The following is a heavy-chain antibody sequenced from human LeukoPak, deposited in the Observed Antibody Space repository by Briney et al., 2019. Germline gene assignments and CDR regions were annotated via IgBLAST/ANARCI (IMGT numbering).Heavy chain of an antibody. J-gene: IGHJ3*02. Sequence: PGTSLRLSCAASGFTFSNYGMHWVRQAPGKGLEWVAVISYDGSNKYYADSVKGRFTISRDNSKNTLYLQMNSLRAEDTAVYYCAKGILPAAIGPYDAFDIWGQGTMVTVSS. CDR2: ISYDGSNK. D-gene: IGHD2-2*02. V-gene: IGHV3-30*18. CDR1: GFTFSNYG. CDR3: AKGILPAAIGPYDAFDI.